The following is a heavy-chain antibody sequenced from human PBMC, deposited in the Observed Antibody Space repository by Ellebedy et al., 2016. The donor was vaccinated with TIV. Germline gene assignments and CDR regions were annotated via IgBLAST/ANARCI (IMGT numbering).Heavy chain of an antibody. CDR3: AKGSAGYCRGVICYSLDY. Sequence: GESLKISXAASGFIFSDYAMSCVRQAPGKGLEWVSAISGSGGRGGTYYTDSVKGRFTVSRDNSKNTLYLQMNSLRVEDTAVYYCAKGSAGYCRGVICYSLDYWGQGTLVTVSP. V-gene: IGHV3-23*01. J-gene: IGHJ4*02. D-gene: IGHD2-15*01. CDR1: GFIFSDYA. CDR2: ISGSGGRGGT.